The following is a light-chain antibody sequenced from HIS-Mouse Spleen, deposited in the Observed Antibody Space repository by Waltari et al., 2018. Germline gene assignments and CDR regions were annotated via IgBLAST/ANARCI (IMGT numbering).Light chain of an antibody. V-gene: IGLV3-10*01. J-gene: IGLJ2*01. CDR1: ALPKKY. CDR2: EDS. Sequence: SYELTQPPSVSVSPGQTARITCSGDALPKKYAYWYQQKSGQAPVLVIYEDSKRPTGIPERLSGSRSGTMATVTISGAQVEDEADYYCDSTDSSGNHRVFGGGTKLTVL. CDR3: DSTDSSGNHRV.